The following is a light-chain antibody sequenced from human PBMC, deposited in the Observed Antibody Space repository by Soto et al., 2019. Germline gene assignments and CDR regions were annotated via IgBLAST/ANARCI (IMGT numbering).Light chain of an antibody. CDR1: SSDVGGYNY. J-gene: IGLJ1*01. V-gene: IGLV2-14*03. CDR2: DVS. CDR3: SSYTTSNTRQIV. Sequence: QPVLTQPASVSGAHGQSLTISCTGTSSDVGGYNYVSWYQHHPGKAPKLMIFDVSNRPSGVSNRFSGSKSGNTASLTISGLQPEDEADYYCSSYTTSNTRQIVFGTGTKVTVL.